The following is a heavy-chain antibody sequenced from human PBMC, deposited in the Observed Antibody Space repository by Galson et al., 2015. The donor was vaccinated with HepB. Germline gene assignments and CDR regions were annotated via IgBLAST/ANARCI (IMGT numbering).Heavy chain of an antibody. CDR1: GFTFITYS. J-gene: IGHJ4*02. V-gene: IGHV3-30-3*01. D-gene: IGHD3-16*01. Sequence: SLRLSCAASGFTFITYSMHWVRQAPGKGLEWVAVISYDGSNKYYADSVNGRFTISRDNSKNTVYLEMNSLRGEDTAVYYCARDPSPNRFSYAYLDSWGRGTLVTVSS. CDR3: ARDPSPNRFSYAYLDS. CDR2: ISYDGSNK.